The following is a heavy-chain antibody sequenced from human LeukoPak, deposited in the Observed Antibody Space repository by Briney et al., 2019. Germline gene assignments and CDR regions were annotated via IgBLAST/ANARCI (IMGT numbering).Heavy chain of an antibody. V-gene: IGHV3-23*01. D-gene: IGHD3-10*01. J-gene: IGHJ4*02. CDR1: GFTFSSYA. CDR3: ARKLWFGELSHFDY. Sequence: GGSLRLSCAASGFTFSSYAMSWVRQAPGKGLEWVSAISGSGGSTYYADSVKGPFTISRDNSKNTLYLQMNSLRAEDTAVYYCARKLWFGELSHFDYWGQGTLVTVSS. CDR2: ISGSGGST.